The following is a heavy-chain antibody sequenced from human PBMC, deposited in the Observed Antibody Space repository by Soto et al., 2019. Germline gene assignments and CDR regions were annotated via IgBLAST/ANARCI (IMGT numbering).Heavy chain of an antibody. CDR1: GGTFSSYT. CDR3: AREGQYYGAPSLVGYCSGGSCYYGMDV. J-gene: IGHJ6*02. CDR2: IIPILGIA. D-gene: IGHD2-15*01. V-gene: IGHV1-69*04. Sequence: GASVKVSCKASGGTFSSYTISWVRQAPGQGLEWMGRIIPILGIANYAQKLQGRVTMTTDTSTSTAYMELRSLRSDDTAVYYCAREGQYYGAPSLVGYCSGGSCYYGMDVWGQGTTVTVSS.